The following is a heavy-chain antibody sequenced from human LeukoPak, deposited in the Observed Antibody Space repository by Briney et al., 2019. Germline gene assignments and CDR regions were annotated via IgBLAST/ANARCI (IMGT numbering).Heavy chain of an antibody. J-gene: IGHJ3*02. CDR1: GGPFSNYG. Sequence: ASVKVSCKVSGGPFSNYGLSWVRQAPGQGLEWMGWINPNSGGTNYAQKFQGRVTMTRDTSISTAYMELSRLRSDDTAVYYCARGIVEMATIDAFDIWGQGTMVTVSS. D-gene: IGHD5-24*01. CDR2: INPNSGGT. V-gene: IGHV1-2*02. CDR3: ARGIVEMATIDAFDI.